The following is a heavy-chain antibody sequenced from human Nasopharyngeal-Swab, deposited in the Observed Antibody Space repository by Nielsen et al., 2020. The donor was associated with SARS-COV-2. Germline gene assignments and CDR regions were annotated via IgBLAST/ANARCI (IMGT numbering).Heavy chain of an antibody. J-gene: IGHJ6*02. V-gene: IGHV2-5*02. Sequence: WIRQPPGKALKWLAVIFWDDDKWYSPSLEGRLTITKDTTKNQVVLRMTNVDPVDTGTYYCARVDVSGFYYYGLDVWGQGTTVTVSS. D-gene: IGHD5-12*01. CDR2: IFWDDDK. CDR3: ARVDVSGFYYYGLDV.